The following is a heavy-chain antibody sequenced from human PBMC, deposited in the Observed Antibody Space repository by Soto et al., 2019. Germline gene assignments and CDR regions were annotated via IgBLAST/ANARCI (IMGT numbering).Heavy chain of an antibody. J-gene: IGHJ4*02. Sequence: PSETLSLTCTVSGGSISNYYWSWIRQPPGRGLEWIGHIFYSGSTNYNPALKSRVTISVDRSKNQFSLKLSSVTAADTAVYYCARASSGDYADYFDYWGQGTLVTVSS. CDR3: ARASSGDYADYFDY. CDR2: IFYSGST. D-gene: IGHD4-17*01. V-gene: IGHV4-59*12. CDR1: GGSISNYY.